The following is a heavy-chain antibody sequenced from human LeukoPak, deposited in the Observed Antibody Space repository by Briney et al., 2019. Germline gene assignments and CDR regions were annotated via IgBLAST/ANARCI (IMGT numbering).Heavy chain of an antibody. D-gene: IGHD3-10*01. CDR2: INHSGST. J-gene: IGHJ6*03. CDR1: GGSFSGYY. Sequence: SETLSLTCAVYGGSFSGYYWSWIRQPPGKGLEWIGEINHSGSTNYNPSLKSRVTISVDTSKNQFSLKLSSVTAADTAVYYCARGVRYYYGSGSYYNQDYYYMDVWGKGTTVTVSS. CDR3: ARGVRYYYGSGSYYNQDYYYMDV. V-gene: IGHV4-34*01.